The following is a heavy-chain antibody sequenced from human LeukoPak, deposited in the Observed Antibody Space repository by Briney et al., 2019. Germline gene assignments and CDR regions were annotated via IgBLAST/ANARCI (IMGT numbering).Heavy chain of an antibody. CDR3: AKDRIDYGGYEKPDY. Sequence: GGSLRLSCAASGFTFSSYAMHWVRQAPAKGRDWVEFIRYDGSNKYYTDSVKGRFTISRDNSKNTLYLQMNSLRAEDTAVYYCAKDRIDYGGYEKPDYWGQGTLVTVSS. CDR1: GFTFSSYA. J-gene: IGHJ4*02. CDR2: IRYDGSNK. V-gene: IGHV3-30*02. D-gene: IGHD5-12*01.